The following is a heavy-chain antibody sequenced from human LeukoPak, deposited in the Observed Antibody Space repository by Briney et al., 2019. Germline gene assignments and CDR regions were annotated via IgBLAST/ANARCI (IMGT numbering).Heavy chain of an antibody. CDR2: INPNNGAT. Sequence: GASVQVSRKASGYSFTGYYIHWVRQAPGQGLEWMGWINPNNGATDYAQNFQGRVTMTRDTSISTAYMELSRLRSDDTAVYYCARGTGRGYNFGYWGQGTLVTVSS. CDR3: ARGTGRGYNFGY. D-gene: IGHD2-8*02. J-gene: IGHJ4*02. CDR1: GYSFTGYY. V-gene: IGHV1-2*02.